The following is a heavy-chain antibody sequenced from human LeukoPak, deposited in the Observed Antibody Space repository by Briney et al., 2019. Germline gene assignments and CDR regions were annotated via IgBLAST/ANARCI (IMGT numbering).Heavy chain of an antibody. CDR2: ISYDGSNK. J-gene: IGHJ4*02. D-gene: IGHD1-26*01. CDR3: AKDHRWELSHFDY. V-gene: IGHV3-30*18. CDR1: GFTFSSYG. Sequence: PGRSLRLSSAASGFTFSSYGMHWVRQAPGKGLEWVAVISYDGSNKYYADSVKGRFTISRDNSKNTLYLQMNSLRAEDTAVYYCAKDHRWELSHFDYWGQGTLVTVSS.